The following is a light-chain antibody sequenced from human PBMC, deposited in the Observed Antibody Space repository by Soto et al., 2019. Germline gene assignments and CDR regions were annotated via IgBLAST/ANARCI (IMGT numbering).Light chain of an antibody. CDR3: QQYHHMTRT. CDR1: QSVSDY. V-gene: IGKV3-15*01. J-gene: IGKJ4*01. Sequence: ETVLTQSPARLSLSPGERATLSCRAGQSVSDYLVWYQQKPGQAPRLLIYSASTRATGIPARFSGSGSGTEFTLTISSLQSEDVAVYYCQQYHHMTRTFGGGTKVEIK. CDR2: SAS.